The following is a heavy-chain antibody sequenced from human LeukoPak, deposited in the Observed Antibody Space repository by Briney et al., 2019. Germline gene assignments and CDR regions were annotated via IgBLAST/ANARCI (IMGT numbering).Heavy chain of an antibody. CDR2: IYYSGST. CDR1: GGSISSHY. CDR3: AREEGYYDTSGRYYYYYMGV. J-gene: IGHJ6*03. V-gene: IGHV4-59*11. D-gene: IGHD3-22*01. Sequence: SETLSLTCTVSGGSISSHYWSWIRQPPGKGLEWIGYIYYSGSTNYNPSLKGRVTISVDTSKNQFSLKLSSVTAADTAVYYCAREEGYYDTSGRYYYYYMGVWGKGTTVTVSS.